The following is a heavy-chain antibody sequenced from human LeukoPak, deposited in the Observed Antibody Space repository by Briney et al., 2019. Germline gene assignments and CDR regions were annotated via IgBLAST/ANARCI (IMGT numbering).Heavy chain of an antibody. D-gene: IGHD2-15*01. CDR3: ARDIVVVVAATPGYFDY. J-gene: IGHJ4*02. Sequence: GGSLRLSCAASGFTFSIYAMSWVRRAPGRGLEWGSAISGTGGSTYYADSVKGRFTVSRDNSNNTLYLQMNSLRAEDTAVYYCARDIVVVVAATPGYFDYWGQGTLVTVSS. CDR1: GFTFSIYA. CDR2: ISGTGGST. V-gene: IGHV3-23*01.